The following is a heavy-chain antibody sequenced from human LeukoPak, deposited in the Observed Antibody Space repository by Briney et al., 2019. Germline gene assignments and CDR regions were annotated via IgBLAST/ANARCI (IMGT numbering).Heavy chain of an antibody. CDR3: ARGGNTAMVNFDY. CDR2: MNPNSGNT. D-gene: IGHD5-18*01. V-gene: IGHV1-8*01. J-gene: IGHJ4*02. CDR1: GYTFTSYD. Sequence: GVSVKVSCKASGYTFTSYDINWARQATGQGLEWMGWMNPNSGNTGYAQKFQGRVTMTRNTSISTAYMELSSLRSEDTAVYYCARGGNTAMVNFDYWGQGTLVTVSS.